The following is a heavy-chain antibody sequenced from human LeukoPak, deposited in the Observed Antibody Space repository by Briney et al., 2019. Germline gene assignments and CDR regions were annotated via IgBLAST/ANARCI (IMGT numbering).Heavy chain of an antibody. Sequence: KPSGTLSLTCTVSGGSFSSYYWSWIRQPPGKGLEWSGYIYYSGSTDYNPSLKSRVTMPLDTSKNQFPLNLSSVTAADTSVYYCARAVITFGGAVAKGFDCWGQGTLVTVSS. CDR3: ARAVITFGGAVAKGFDC. CDR2: IYYSGST. CDR1: GGSFSSYY. D-gene: IGHD3-16*01. J-gene: IGHJ4*02. V-gene: IGHV4-59*01.